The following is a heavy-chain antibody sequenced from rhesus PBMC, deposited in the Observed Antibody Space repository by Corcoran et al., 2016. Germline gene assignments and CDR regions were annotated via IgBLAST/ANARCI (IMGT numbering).Heavy chain of an antibody. V-gene: IGHV4-80*01. CDR3: ARCGNRKSDY. J-gene: IGHJ4*01. Sequence: QVQLQESGPGLVKPSETLSLTCAVSGGSFSSYWWTCIRQPPGKGLEWIGEINGNSVNTNYNPSLKSRVTISKDASKNQFSLKLSSVTAADTAVYFCARCGNRKSDYWGQGVLVTVSS. D-gene: IGHD1-1*01. CDR2: INGNSVNT. CDR1: GGSFSSYW.